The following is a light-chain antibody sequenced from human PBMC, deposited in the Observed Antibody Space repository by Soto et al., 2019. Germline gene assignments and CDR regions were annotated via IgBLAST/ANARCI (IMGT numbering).Light chain of an antibody. CDR1: SSDVGGYNY. J-gene: IGLJ2*01. Sequence: QSALTQPPSASGSPGQSVTISCTGTSSDVGGYNYVSWYQQHPGKAPKLMIYEVSKRPTGVPDRFSGSKSGKTASLTVSGLQAEDEADYYCSSYEGSNSFVVFGGGTKVTVL. CDR3: SSYEGSNSFVV. V-gene: IGLV2-8*01. CDR2: EVS.